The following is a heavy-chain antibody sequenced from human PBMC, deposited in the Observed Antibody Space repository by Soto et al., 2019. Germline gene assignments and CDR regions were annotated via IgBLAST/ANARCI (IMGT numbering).Heavy chain of an antibody. V-gene: IGHV3-30*18. Sequence: GGSLRLSCAASGFTFSSYGMHWVRQAPGKGLEWVAVISYDGSNKYYADSVKGRFTISRDNSKNTLYLQMNSLRAEETAVYYCAKDRAIVGPHDYWGQGTLVTVSS. CDR1: GFTFSSYG. CDR2: ISYDGSNK. D-gene: IGHD1-26*01. CDR3: AKDRAIVGPHDY. J-gene: IGHJ4*02.